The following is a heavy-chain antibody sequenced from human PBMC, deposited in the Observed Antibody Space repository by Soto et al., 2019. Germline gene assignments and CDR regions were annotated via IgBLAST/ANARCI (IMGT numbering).Heavy chain of an antibody. CDR2: ISYDGSNK. V-gene: IGHV3-30-3*01. Sequence: QVQLVESGGGVVQPGRSLRLSCAASGFTFSSYAMHWVRQVPGKGLEWVAVISYDGSNKYYVDSVKGRFTISRDNSKNTLYLQMNSLRAEDTAVYYCARPLWRDDYNWGYFDLWGRGTLVTVSS. CDR3: ARPLWRDDYNWGYFDL. D-gene: IGHD4-4*01. J-gene: IGHJ2*01. CDR1: GFTFSSYA.